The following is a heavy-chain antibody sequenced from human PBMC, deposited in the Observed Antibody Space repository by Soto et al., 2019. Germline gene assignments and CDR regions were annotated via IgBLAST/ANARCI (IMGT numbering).Heavy chain of an antibody. CDR2: LYGDDDK. J-gene: IGHJ4*02. D-gene: IGHD1-1*01. CDR3: AHKLDFAGPLQGYYFDY. Sequence: QITLKESGPTLVKPTQTLTLTCTFSGFSLSPSGVGVGWIRQPPGKALEWLALLYGDDDKRYSPSLRGRLTVTKDTSQNQVVLTMTIMDSVDAATYYCAHKLDFAGPLQGYYFDYWGQGTLVIVPS. CDR1: GFSLSPSGVG. V-gene: IGHV2-5*02.